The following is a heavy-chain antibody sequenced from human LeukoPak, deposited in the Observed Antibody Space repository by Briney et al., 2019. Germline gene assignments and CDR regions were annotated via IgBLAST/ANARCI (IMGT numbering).Heavy chain of an antibody. CDR3: ARVLYSSSWYRELYYFDY. CDR2: INPNSGGT. J-gene: IGHJ4*02. Sequence: KPGASVKVSCKASGYAFTGYYMHWVRQAPGQGLEWMGWINPNSGGTNYAQKFQGRVTMTRDTSISTAYMELSRLRSDDTAVYYCARVLYSSSWYRELYYFDYWGQGTLVTVSS. CDR1: GYAFTGYY. V-gene: IGHV1-2*02. D-gene: IGHD6-13*01.